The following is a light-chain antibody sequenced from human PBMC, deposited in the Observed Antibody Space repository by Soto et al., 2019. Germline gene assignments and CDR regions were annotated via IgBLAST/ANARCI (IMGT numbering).Light chain of an antibody. CDR1: QSISSW. J-gene: IGKJ2*01. CDR2: DAS. V-gene: IGKV1-5*01. CDR3: QQYNSYAYT. Sequence: DIQMTQSPSTLSASVGDRVTITCRASQSISSWLAWYQQKPGKAPKLLIYDASSLESGVPSKFSGSGSGTEFTLTIVSLHPDDFAPYYCQQYNSYAYTFGQGTKLEIK.